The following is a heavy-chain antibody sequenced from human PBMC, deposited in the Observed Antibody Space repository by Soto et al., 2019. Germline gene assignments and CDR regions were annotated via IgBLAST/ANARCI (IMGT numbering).Heavy chain of an antibody. V-gene: IGHV1-3*01. Sequence: QVQLVQSGAEVKKPGASVKVSCKASGYTFTSYAMHWVRQAPGQRLEWMGWINAGNGNTKYSQKFQGRVTITRDTSASTAYMELSSLRSEDTAVYYCARDSRSVVVTANTPRGWFDPWGQGTLVTVSS. CDR1: GYTFTSYA. J-gene: IGHJ5*02. D-gene: IGHD2-21*02. CDR3: ARDSRSVVVTANTPRGWFDP. CDR2: INAGNGNT.